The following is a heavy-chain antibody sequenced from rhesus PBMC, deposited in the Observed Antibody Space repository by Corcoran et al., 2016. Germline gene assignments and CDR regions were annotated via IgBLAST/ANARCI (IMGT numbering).Heavy chain of an antibody. CDR2: ISGSSVST. Sequence: QGQLQESGPGLVKPSETLSLTCAVSGGSVSSRNWWSWIRQPPGKGLEWIGYISGSSVSTYYNPSLKSRVTISTDTSKNQFSLKVSSVAAADTAVYYCARDTVTKGFDYWGQGVLVTVSS. CDR1: GGSVSSRNW. J-gene: IGHJ4*01. CDR3: ARDTVTKGFDY. D-gene: IGHD4-23*01. V-gene: IGHV4-65*01.